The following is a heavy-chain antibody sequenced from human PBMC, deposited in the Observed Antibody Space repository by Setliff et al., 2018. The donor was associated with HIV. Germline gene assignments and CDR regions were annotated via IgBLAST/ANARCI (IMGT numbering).Heavy chain of an antibody. CDR3: SRRSYDALSALVGYYYYEDV. Sequence: PSETLSLTCTVSGGSISSYYWSWIRQPPGKGLEWIGYIYYSGSTNYNPSLKSRVTISVDTSKNQFSLKLSSVTAAETAVYYCSRRSYDALSALVGYYYYEDVWGNGTTVTVSS. D-gene: IGHD3-3*01. V-gene: IGHV4-59*08. CDR1: GGSISSYY. J-gene: IGHJ6*03. CDR2: IYYSGST.